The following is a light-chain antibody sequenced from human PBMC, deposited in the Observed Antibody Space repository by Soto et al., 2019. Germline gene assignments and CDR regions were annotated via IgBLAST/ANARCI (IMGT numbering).Light chain of an antibody. CDR1: QSVSSD. V-gene: IGKV1-39*01. Sequence: DIQMTQSPSSLSASVGDRVIITCRASQSVSSDLNWYQQKEGKXXKXXIFAASSLQSGVPSRFSGSGSGTHLTITISNLQPEDVETYDGQHIYSIPITFGQGTRLEIK. J-gene: IGKJ5*01. CDR2: AAS. CDR3: QHIYSIPIT.